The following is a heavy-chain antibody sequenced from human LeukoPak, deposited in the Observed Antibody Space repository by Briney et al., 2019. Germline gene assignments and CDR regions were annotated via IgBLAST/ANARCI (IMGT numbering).Heavy chain of an antibody. J-gene: IGHJ6*03. V-gene: IGHV1-8*03. CDR1: GYTFTSYD. CDR2: MNPNSGNT. Sequence: ASVKVSCKASGYTFTSYDINWVRQATGQGLEWMGWMNPNSGNTGYAQKFQGRVTITRNTSISTAYMELSSLRSEDTAVYYCARVPYNGDYMDVWGKGTTVTVSS. CDR3: ARVPYNGDYMDV. D-gene: IGHD5-24*01.